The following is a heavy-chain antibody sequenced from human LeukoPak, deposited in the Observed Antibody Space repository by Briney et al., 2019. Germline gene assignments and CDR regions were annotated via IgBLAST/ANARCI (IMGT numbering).Heavy chain of an antibody. D-gene: IGHD6-13*01. CDR1: GFTFSRYY. CDR3: TRVFVGDEYSSSGY. J-gene: IGHJ4*02. Sequence: GGSLRLSCAASGFTFSRYYMHWVRQAPGKGLVWVSRINSDGSSTTYADSVKGRFTISRDNAKNTLYLQMNSLKVEDAAVYYCTRVFVGDEYSSSGYWGQGTLVTVSS. CDR2: INSDGSST. V-gene: IGHV3-74*01.